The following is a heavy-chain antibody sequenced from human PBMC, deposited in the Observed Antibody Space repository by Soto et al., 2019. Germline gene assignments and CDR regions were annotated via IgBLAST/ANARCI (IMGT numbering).Heavy chain of an antibody. CDR1: GGSISSGGYY. D-gene: IGHD2-21*01. CDR3: ARDILVDTVWSAFDI. V-gene: IGHV4-31*01. J-gene: IGHJ3*02. CDR2: IYYSGST. Sequence: QVQLQESGPGLVKPSQTLSLTCTVSGGSISSGGYYWSWIRQHPGKGLEWIGYIYYSGSTYYNPSLKSQVTISVDTSKNQFSLKLSSVTAADTAVYYCARDILVDTVWSAFDIWGQGTMVTVSS.